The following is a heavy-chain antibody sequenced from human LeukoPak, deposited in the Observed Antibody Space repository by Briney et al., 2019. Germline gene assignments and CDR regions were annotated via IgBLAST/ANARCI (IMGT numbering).Heavy chain of an antibody. CDR2: INPNSGGT. CDR3: AREGLEEWLVRGNYYYGMDV. J-gene: IGHJ6*02. Sequence: ASVKVSCKASGYTFTGYYMHWVRQAPGQGLEWMGWINPNSGGTNYAQKFQGRFTMTRDTSISTAYMELSRLRSDDTAVYYCAREGLEEWLVRGNYYYGMDVWGQGTTVTVSS. CDR1: GYTFTGYY. V-gene: IGHV1-2*02. D-gene: IGHD6-19*01.